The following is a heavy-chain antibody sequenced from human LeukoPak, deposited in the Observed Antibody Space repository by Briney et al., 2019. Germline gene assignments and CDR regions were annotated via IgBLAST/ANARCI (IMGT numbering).Heavy chain of an antibody. CDR1: GGSISSYY. V-gene: IGHV4-4*09. CDR3: ASSPLTPTGDDYYGMDV. CDR2: VYTSGST. D-gene: IGHD7-27*01. Sequence: SETLSLTSTVSGGSISSYYWSWIRQPPGKGLEWIGYVYTSGSTNYNPSLKSRVTISVDTSKNHFSLNLSSVTAADTAVYYCASSPLTPTGDDYYGMDVWGQGTTVTVSS. J-gene: IGHJ6*02.